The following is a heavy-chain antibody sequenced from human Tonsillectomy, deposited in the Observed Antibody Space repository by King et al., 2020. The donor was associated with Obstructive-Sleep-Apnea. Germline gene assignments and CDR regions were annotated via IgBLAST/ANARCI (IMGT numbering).Heavy chain of an antibody. CDR3: ATAQTGTTVSPDYYYYYGMDV. CDR1: GFTFTNAW. CDR2: IQSKTDGGTT. Sequence: VQLVESGGDLVKPGGSLRLSCAASGFTFTNAWMSWVRQAPGKGLEWVGRIQSKTDGGTTDYAAPVKDRFTISRDDSKHTLYLQMNSLKAEDTAVYHCATAQTGTTVSPDYYYYYGMDVWGQGTTVTVSS. J-gene: IGHJ6*02. D-gene: IGHD1-7*01. V-gene: IGHV3-15*01.